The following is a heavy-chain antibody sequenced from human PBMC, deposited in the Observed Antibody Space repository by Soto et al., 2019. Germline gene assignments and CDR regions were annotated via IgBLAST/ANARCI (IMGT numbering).Heavy chain of an antibody. CDR2: IKTKAAGGTI. D-gene: IGHD6-19*01. CDR1: GFTVSNAW. CDR3: TVAYLYSSFLYFEY. J-gene: IGHJ4*02. V-gene: IGHV3-15*01. Sequence: EVQLVESGGGLVKPGVSLRLSCAASGFTVSNAWLTWVRQAPGKGLEWVCRIKTKAAGGTIDYAAPMIGRFTIPSDDSNNTLYLQTSRLKTEYTALYSCTVAYLYSSFLYFEYWGQGALVSVSS.